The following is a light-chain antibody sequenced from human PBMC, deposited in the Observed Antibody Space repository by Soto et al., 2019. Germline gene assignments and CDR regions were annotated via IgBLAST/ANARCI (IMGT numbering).Light chain of an antibody. Sequence: DIQMTQSPSSLSASVGDRVTITCRARQGISNYLAWYQQKPGRVPTLLISAASTLQSGVPSRFSGSGSGTDFTLTITSLQPEDVATYYCQRYNDGSTFGQGTKVEI. CDR2: AAS. CDR1: QGISNY. CDR3: QRYNDGST. J-gene: IGKJ1*01. V-gene: IGKV1-27*01.